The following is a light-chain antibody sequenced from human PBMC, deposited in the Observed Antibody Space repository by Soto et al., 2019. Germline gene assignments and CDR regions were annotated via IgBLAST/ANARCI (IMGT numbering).Light chain of an antibody. V-gene: IGKV3-20*01. CDR2: GAS. J-gene: IGKJ2*01. CDR1: QSVSSSY. CDR3: QQYGSSPPYT. Sequence: EIVLTQSPGILSLSPGERATLSCRASQSVSSSYLAWYQQKPGQAPRLLIYGASSRATGIPDRFSGSGSGRDFTLTIIRLEPEEFAVYYCQQYGSSPPYTFGLGTKLEIK.